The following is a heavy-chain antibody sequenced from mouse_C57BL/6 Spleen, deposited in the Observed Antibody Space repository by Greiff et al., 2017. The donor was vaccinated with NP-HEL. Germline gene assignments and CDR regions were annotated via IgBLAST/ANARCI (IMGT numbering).Heavy chain of an antibody. Sequence: QVQLQQPGAELVMPGASVKLSCKASGYTFTSYWMHWVKQRPGQGLEWIGAIDPSDSYTNYNQKFKGKSTLTVDKSSSTAYMQLSSLTSEDSAVYYCARNDYYGPEAWFVYWGQGTRVTVSA. CDR2: IDPSDSYT. J-gene: IGHJ3*01. D-gene: IGHD1-2*01. CDR1: GYTFTSYW. CDR3: ARNDYYGPEAWFVY. V-gene: IGHV1-69*01.